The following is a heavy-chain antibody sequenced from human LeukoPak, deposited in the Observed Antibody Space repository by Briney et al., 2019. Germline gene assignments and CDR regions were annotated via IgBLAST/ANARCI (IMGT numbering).Heavy chain of an antibody. J-gene: IGHJ4*02. CDR1: GFTFSSYW. CDR2: IASDGSST. D-gene: IGHD4-23*01. Sequence: QPGGSLRLSCAASGFTFSSYWMNWVRQAPGKGLVWVSRIASDGSSTTYADSVKGRFSISRGNAKNTLYLQMNSLRVEDTAVYYRARGRPHGNDYWGQGTLVTVSS. CDR3: ARGRPHGNDY. V-gene: IGHV3-74*01.